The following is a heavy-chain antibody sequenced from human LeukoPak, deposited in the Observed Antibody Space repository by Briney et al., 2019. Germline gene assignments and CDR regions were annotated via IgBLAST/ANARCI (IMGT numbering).Heavy chain of an antibody. CDR3: ARGDSYYYGSGSYLIDY. CDR2: INWNGGST. CDR1: GFTFDDYG. D-gene: IGHD3-10*01. Sequence: GGSLRLSCAASGFTFDDYGMSWVRQAPGKGLEWVSGINWNGGSTGYADSVKGRFTISRDNAKNSLYLQMNSLRAEDTAVYYCARGDSYYYGSGSYLIDYWGQGTLVTVSS. J-gene: IGHJ4*02. V-gene: IGHV3-20*04.